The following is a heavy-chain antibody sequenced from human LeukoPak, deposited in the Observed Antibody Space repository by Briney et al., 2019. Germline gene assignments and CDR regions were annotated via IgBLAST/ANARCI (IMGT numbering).Heavy chain of an antibody. CDR1: GFTFSSYA. Sequence: GGSLRLSCAASGFTFSSYAMSWVRQAPGKGLEWVANINKDGGEKYYVDSVKGRFTISRDNAKNSLYLQMNSLRADDTAVYYCVKDSPPRYSGSPPAYWGQGTLVTVSS. J-gene: IGHJ4*02. D-gene: IGHD1-26*01. V-gene: IGHV3-7*03. CDR2: INKDGGEK. CDR3: VKDSPPRYSGSPPAY.